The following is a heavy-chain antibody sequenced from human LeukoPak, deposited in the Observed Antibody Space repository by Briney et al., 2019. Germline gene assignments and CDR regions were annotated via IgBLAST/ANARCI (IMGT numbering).Heavy chain of an antibody. CDR3: ASSLRAGALSFFDY. J-gene: IGHJ4*02. CDR1: GGSFSGYY. V-gene: IGHV4-34*01. Sequence: SETLSLTCAVYGGSFSGYYWSWIRQPPGKGLEWIGEINHSGSTNYNPSLKSRVTISVDTSKNQFSLKLSSVTAADMAVYYCASSLRAGALSFFDYWGQGTLVTVSS. D-gene: IGHD3-10*01. CDR2: INHSGST.